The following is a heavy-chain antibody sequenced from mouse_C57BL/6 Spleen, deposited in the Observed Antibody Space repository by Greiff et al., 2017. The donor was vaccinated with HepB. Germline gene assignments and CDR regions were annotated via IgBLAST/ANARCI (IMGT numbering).Heavy chain of an antibody. CDR2: ISNGGGST. Sequence: EVQLVESGGGLVQPGGSLKLSCAASGFTFSDYYMYWVRQTPEKRLEWVAYISNGGGSTYYPDTVKGRFTISRDNAKNTLYLQMSRLKSEDTAMYYCARLVDYWGQGTSVTVSS. V-gene: IGHV5-12*01. CDR3: ARLVDY. CDR1: GFTFSDYY. J-gene: IGHJ4*01.